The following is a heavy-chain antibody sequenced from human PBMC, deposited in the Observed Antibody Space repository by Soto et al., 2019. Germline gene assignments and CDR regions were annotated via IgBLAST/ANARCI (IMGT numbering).Heavy chain of an antibody. V-gene: IGHV1-58*02. Sequence: GASVKVSCKASGFTFTSSAMHWVRQARGQRLEWIGWIVVGSGNTNYAQKFQERVTITRDMSTSTAYMELSSLRSEDTAVYYCAARFNYYDSSGYGYGMDVWGQGTTVTVSS. D-gene: IGHD3-22*01. CDR2: IVVGSGNT. CDR1: GFTFTSSA. J-gene: IGHJ6*02. CDR3: AARFNYYDSSGYGYGMDV.